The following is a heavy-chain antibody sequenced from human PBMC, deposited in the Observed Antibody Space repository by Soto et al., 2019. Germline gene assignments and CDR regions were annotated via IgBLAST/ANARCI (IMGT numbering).Heavy chain of an antibody. Sequence: SETLSLTCAVYGGSFSGYYWSWIRQPPGKGLEWIGEINHSGSTNYNPSLKSRVTISVDTSKNQFSLKLSSVTAADTAVYYCASHLDYGDYYFDYWGQGTLVTVSS. CDR2: INHSGST. J-gene: IGHJ4*02. CDR1: GGSFSGYY. D-gene: IGHD4-17*01. V-gene: IGHV4-34*01. CDR3: ASHLDYGDYYFDY.